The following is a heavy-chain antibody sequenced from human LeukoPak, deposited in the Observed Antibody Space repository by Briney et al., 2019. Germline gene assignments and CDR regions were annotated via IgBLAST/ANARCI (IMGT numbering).Heavy chain of an antibody. CDR1: GYSISSGYY. V-gene: IGHV4-38-2*01. Sequence: PSETLSLTCAVSGYSISSGYYWGWIRQPPGKGLEWIGSIYHSRSTYYNPSLKTRVTISVDTSKNQFSLKRSSVTAADTAVYYCARLEMTTESNWFDPWGQGTLVTVSS. CDR3: ARLEMTTESNWFDP. CDR2: IYHSRST. J-gene: IGHJ5*02. D-gene: IGHD4-11*01.